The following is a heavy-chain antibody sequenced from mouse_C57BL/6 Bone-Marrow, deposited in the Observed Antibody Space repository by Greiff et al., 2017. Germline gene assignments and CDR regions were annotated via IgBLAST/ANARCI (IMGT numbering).Heavy chain of an antibody. CDR1: GYTFTSYW. Sequence: QVQLQQPGAELVMPGASVKLSCKASGYTFTSYWMHWVKQRPGQGLEWIGEIDPSDSYTNYNQKFKGKSTFTVDKSSSTAYMQLISLTSEVSAVYYCARYGFAYWGQGTLVTVSA. J-gene: IGHJ3*01. V-gene: IGHV1-69*01. CDR2: IDPSDSYT. CDR3: ARYGFAY.